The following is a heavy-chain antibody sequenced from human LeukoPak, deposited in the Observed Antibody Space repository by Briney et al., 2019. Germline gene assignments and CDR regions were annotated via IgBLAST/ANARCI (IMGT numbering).Heavy chain of an antibody. CDR3: ARSNRIMLWDY. CDR1: GGSFSGYY. CDR2: INHSGTT. J-gene: IGHJ4*02. D-gene: IGHD2/OR15-2a*01. V-gene: IGHV4-34*01. Sequence: SETLSLTCAVYGGSFSGYYWSWIRQPPGKGLEWIGEINHSGTTNYNPSLKSRVTISVDTSKNQFSLKLSSVTAADTAVYYCARSNRIMLWDYWGQGTLVTVSS.